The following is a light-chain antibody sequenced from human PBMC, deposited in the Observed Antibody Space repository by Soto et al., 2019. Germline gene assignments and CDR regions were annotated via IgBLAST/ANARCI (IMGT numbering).Light chain of an antibody. Sequence: DIQMTQSPSTLSASVGDRVTITCRASQGISTWLAWYQQKPGKAAKLLIFDASSLGSGVPSRFSGSGSGTEFTLTISGLQPDDFATYHCQQYNTDSYTFGQGTKLEI. CDR1: QGISTW. V-gene: IGKV1-5*01. CDR2: DAS. J-gene: IGKJ2*01. CDR3: QQYNTDSYT.